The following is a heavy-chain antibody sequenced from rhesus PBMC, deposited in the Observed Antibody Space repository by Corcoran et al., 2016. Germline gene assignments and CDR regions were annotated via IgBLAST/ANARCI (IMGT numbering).Heavy chain of an antibody. D-gene: IGHD4-23*01. V-gene: IGHV7-114*01. CDR3: ARAYSKLHWFDY. Sequence: QVQLVQSGAEGKQPGASVKGSCKDSGYTLISYGMNWVRQAPGQRLEWLGGISTNTGNPTYAQGFKERFTFSMNASISTTYLQISSLKAEDTAVYYCARAYSKLHWFDYWGQGVLVTVSS. J-gene: IGHJ4*01. CDR2: ISTNTGNP. CDR1: GYTLISYG.